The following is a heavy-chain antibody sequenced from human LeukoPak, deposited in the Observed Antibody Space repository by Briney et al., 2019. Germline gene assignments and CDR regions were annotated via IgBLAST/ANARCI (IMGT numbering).Heavy chain of an antibody. CDR1: GFTFSSYA. Sequence: PGGSLRLSCAASGFTFSSYAMSWVRQAPGKGLEWVSAISGSGGSTYYADSVKGRFTISRDNSKNTLYLQMNSLRAEDPAVYYCARPYYYDSSGYPSDYWGQGTLVTVSS. CDR2: ISGSGGST. CDR3: ARPYYYDSSGYPSDY. V-gene: IGHV3-23*01. D-gene: IGHD3-22*01. J-gene: IGHJ4*02.